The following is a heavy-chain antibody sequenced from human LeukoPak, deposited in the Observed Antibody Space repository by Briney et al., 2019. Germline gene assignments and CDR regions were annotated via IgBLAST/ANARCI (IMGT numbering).Heavy chain of an antibody. CDR2: VYYSGST. CDR3: ARFNWGGYYFDS. V-gene: IGHV4-59*08. CDR1: NGSITSHY. D-gene: IGHD7-27*01. J-gene: IGHJ4*02. Sequence: PSETLSLTCTVSNGSITSHYWSWIRQSPGKGLEWIGYVYYSGSTSYNPSLKSRVTVSMDTSKKQFSLIMKFVSGADTAVYFCARFNWGGYYFDSWGQGALVTVSS.